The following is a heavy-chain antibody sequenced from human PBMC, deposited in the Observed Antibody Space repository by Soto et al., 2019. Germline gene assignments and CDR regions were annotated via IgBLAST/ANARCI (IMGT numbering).Heavy chain of an antibody. J-gene: IGHJ5*02. CDR2: IYYSGST. Sequence: PSETLSVTCTVSGGSVSSGSYYWIWIRQPPGKGLEWIGYIYYSGSTNYNPSLKSRVTISVDTSKNQFSLKLSSVTAADTAVYYCARDTSIAARRVGNWFDPWGQGTLVTVSS. CDR3: ARDTSIAARRVGNWFDP. V-gene: IGHV4-61*01. D-gene: IGHD6-6*01. CDR1: GGSVSSGSYY.